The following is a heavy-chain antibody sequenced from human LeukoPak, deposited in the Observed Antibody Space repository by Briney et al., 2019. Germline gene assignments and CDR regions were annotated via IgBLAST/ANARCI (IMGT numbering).Heavy chain of an antibody. CDR2: ISGSGGST. CDR1: GFTFSSYA. V-gene: IGHV3-23*01. J-gene: IGHJ6*02. CDR3: AKDTLFSSSYYYYGMDV. Sequence: PGGSLRLSCAASGFTFSSYAMSWVHQAPGKGLEWVSAISGSGGSTYYADSVKGRFTIPRDNSKNTLYLQMNSLRAEDTAVYYCAKDTLFSSSYYYYGMDVWGQGTTVTVSS. D-gene: IGHD2-2*01.